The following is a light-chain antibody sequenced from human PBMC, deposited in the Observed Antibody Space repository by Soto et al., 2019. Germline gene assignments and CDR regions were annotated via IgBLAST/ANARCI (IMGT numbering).Light chain of an antibody. J-gene: IGKJ5*01. V-gene: IGKV1-39*01. CDR2: AAS. CDR3: QQTHSTPVT. Sequence: DIQMTQSPSSLSASVGDRFTFTCRTSQNIYNYLNWYQQKPGKAPKLLIYAASSVQSGVPLRFSGSGSGTDFTLTISSLQPEDFATYYCQQTHSTPVTFGQGTRLEIK. CDR1: QNIYNY.